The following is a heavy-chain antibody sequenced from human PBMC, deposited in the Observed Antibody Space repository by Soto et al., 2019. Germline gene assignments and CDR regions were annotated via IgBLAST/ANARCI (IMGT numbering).Heavy chain of an antibody. CDR1: GYTFISYY. CDR3: ARDLSPGLFDY. CDR2: INPGDGGT. D-gene: IGHD3-3*02. Sequence: QVQLVQSGAEVKKPGASVKVSCKTSGYTFISYYVHWVRQAPGQGLEWMGVINPGDGGTSYAQKFQARVTMTTDTSTSTVYMELSSLRSEDTAVFYCARDLSPGLFDYWGQGTLVTVSS. V-gene: IGHV1-46*01. J-gene: IGHJ4*02.